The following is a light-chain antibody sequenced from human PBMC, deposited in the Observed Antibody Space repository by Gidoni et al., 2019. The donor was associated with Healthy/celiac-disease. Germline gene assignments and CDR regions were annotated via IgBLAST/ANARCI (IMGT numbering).Light chain of an antibody. CDR1: QSVSSY. J-gene: IGKJ3*01. CDR2: DAS. Sequence: EIVFTQSPATLSLSPGERATLSFRASQSVSSYLAWYQQKPGQAPRLLIYDASNRATGIPARFSGSGSGTDFTLTISSLEPEDFAVYYCQQRSNWPPTVGPGTKVDIK. CDR3: QQRSNWPPT. V-gene: IGKV3-11*01.